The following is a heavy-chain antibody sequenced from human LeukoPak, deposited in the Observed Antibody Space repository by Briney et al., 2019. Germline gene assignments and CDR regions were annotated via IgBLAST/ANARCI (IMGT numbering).Heavy chain of an antibody. V-gene: IGHV1-2*02. Sequence: ASVKVSCKASGYTFTGYYMHWVRQAPGQGLEWMGWINPNSGGTNYAQKFQGRVTMTRDTPISTAYMELTSLRSDDTAEYYCARAEVIDYWGQGTLVTVSS. CDR3: ARAEVIDY. D-gene: IGHD3-22*01. J-gene: IGHJ4*02. CDR2: INPNSGGT. CDR1: GYTFTGYY.